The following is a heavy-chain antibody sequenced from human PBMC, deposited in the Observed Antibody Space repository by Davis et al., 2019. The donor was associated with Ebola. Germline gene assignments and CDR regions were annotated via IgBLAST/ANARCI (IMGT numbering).Heavy chain of an antibody. V-gene: IGHV3-23*01. Sequence: PGGSLRLSCAASGFTFSSYAMSWVRQAPGKGLEWVSAISGSGGSTYYADSVKGRFTISRDNSKNTLYLQMNSLRAEDTAVYYCARETFLWFGESSGYYFDYWGQGTLVTVSS. CDR2: ISGSGGST. D-gene: IGHD3-10*01. CDR3: ARETFLWFGESSGYYFDY. J-gene: IGHJ4*02. CDR1: GFTFSSYA.